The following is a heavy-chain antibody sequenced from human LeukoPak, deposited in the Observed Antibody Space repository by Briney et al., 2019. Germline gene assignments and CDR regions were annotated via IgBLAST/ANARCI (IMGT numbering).Heavy chain of an antibody. V-gene: IGHV1-2*02. Sequence: GASVKVSCKASGYTFTGYYMHWVRQAPGQGLEWMGWINPNSGGTNYAQKIQGRVTMTRDTSISTAYMELSRLRSDDTPVYYCAISFGELSYGMDVWGQGTTVTVSS. J-gene: IGHJ6*02. CDR1: GYTFTGYY. D-gene: IGHD3-10*01. CDR3: AISFGELSYGMDV. CDR2: INPNSGGT.